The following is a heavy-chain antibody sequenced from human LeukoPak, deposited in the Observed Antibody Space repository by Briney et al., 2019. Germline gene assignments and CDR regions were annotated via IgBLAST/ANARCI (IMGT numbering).Heavy chain of an antibody. CDR3: PRDGDYYDSSGPRGFDP. J-gene: IGHJ5*02. CDR2: IYYSGST. D-gene: IGHD3-22*01. CDR1: SGSISSGGYY. V-gene: IGHV4-31*03. Sequence: SQTLSLTCTVSSGSISSGGYYWNWIRQHPGKGLEWIGYIYYSGSTYYNPSLKSRVSISVDTSKNQFSLKLSSVTAADTAVYYCPRDGDYYDSSGPRGFDPWGQGTLVTVSS.